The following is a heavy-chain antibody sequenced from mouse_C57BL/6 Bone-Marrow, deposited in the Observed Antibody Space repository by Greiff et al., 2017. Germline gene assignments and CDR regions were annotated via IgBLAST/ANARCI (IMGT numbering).Heavy chain of an antibody. V-gene: IGHV1-69*01. CDR1: GYTFTSYW. CDR2: IDPSDSYT. CDR3: ARENDGYYVAY. D-gene: IGHD2-3*01. Sequence: QVQLQQPGAELVMPGASVKLSCKASGYTFTSYWMHWVKQRPGQGLEWIGEIDPSDSYTNYNQKFKGKSTLTVDKYSSTAYMQLSSLTSEDSAVYYCARENDGYYVAYWGQGTLVTVSA. J-gene: IGHJ3*01.